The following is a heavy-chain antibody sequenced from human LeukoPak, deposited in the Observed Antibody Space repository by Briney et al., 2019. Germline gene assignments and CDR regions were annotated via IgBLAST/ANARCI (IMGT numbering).Heavy chain of an antibody. Sequence: ASVKVSCKASGYTFTGYYMHWVRQAPGQGLEWMGWINPNSGGTNYAQKFQGRVTMTRDTSISTAYMELSRLRSDDTAVYYCASAVSYSYGHYFDYWGQGTLVTVSS. CDR2: INPNSGGT. D-gene: IGHD5-18*01. J-gene: IGHJ4*02. CDR3: ASAVSYSYGHYFDY. CDR1: GYTFTGYY. V-gene: IGHV1-2*02.